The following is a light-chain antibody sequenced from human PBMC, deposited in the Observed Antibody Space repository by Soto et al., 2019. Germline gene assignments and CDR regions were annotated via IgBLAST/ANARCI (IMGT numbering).Light chain of an antibody. J-gene: IGLJ1*01. CDR2: DVR. V-gene: IGLV2-11*01. CDR1: SSDVGGYNF. Sequence: QSALTQPRSVSGSPGQSVTISCTGTSSDVGGYNFVSWYQQHPGKAPKLKIYDVRKRPSGVPDRFSGSKSGNTASLTISGLQAEDEADYYCCSYAGSYTLVFGTGTKVTVL. CDR3: CSYAGSYTLV.